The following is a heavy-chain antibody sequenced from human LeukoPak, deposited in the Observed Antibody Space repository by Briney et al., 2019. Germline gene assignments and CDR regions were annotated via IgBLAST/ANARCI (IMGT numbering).Heavy chain of an antibody. CDR2: IYYSGST. J-gene: IGHJ4*02. D-gene: IGHD3-3*02. Sequence: PSETLSLTCTVSGVSISSYYWSWIRQPPGKGLEWIGYIYYSGSTNYNSSLKSRVTISIDTSKNQFSLRLNSVTAADTAVYYCARDHLADYFDYWGQGTLVTVSS. CDR1: GVSISSYY. V-gene: IGHV4-59*01. CDR3: ARDHLADYFDY.